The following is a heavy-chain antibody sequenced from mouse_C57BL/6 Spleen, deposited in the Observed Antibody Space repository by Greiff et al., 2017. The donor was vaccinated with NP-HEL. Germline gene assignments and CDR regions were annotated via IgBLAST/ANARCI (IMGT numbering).Heavy chain of an antibody. CDR3: TRGVTTVVARYFDY. V-gene: IGHV5-9-1*02. CDR1: GFTFSSYA. CDR2: ISSGGDYI. Sequence: EVKLVESGEGLVKPGGSLKLSCAASGFTFSSYAMSWVRQTPEKRLEWVAYISSGGDYIYYADTVKGRFTISRDNARNTLYLQMSSLKSEDTAMYYGTRGVTTVVARYFDYWGQGTTLTVSS. J-gene: IGHJ2*01. D-gene: IGHD1-1*01.